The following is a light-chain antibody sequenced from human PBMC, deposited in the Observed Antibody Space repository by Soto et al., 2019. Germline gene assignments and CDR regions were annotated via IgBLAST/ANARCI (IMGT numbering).Light chain of an antibody. V-gene: IGKV3-20*01. J-gene: IGKJ1*01. Sequence: EIVLTQSPGTLSLSPGEGATLSCRASQSVTSSYLAWFQQKPGQAPRLLIYGASSRATGIPDRFSGSGSGTDFTLSLSRMEPEDFAVYYCQQYGSSPPWTFGQGTKVEIK. CDR1: QSVTSSY. CDR3: QQYGSSPPWT. CDR2: GAS.